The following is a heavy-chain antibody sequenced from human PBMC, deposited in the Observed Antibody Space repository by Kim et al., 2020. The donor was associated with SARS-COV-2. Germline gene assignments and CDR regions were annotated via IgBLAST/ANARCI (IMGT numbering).Heavy chain of an antibody. J-gene: IGHJ4*01. CDR2: ISGSDSST. Sequence: GGSLRLSCAASGFTFSSYGMSWVRQAPGKGLEWVSTISGSDSSTNYANYADSVKGRVTISRDNSQNTVHLQIDSLRAEDTAVYFCARRSSTFSGYFDYWG. V-gene: IGHV3-23*01. CDR1: GFTFSSYG. D-gene: IGHD3-22*01. CDR3: ARRSSTFSGYFDY.